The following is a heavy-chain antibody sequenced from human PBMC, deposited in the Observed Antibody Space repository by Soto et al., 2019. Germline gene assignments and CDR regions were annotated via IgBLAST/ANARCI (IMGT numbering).Heavy chain of an antibody. Sequence: GESLKVSCKGSGYSFTSYWIGWVRQMPGKGLEWMGIIYPGDSDTRYSPSFQGQVTISADKSISTAYLQWSSLKASDTAMYYCARQGTNYYDSSGYYYYYGMDVWGQGTTVTVSS. CDR2: IYPGDSDT. V-gene: IGHV5-51*01. D-gene: IGHD3-22*01. CDR3: ARQGTNYYDSSGYYYYYGMDV. CDR1: GYSFTSYW. J-gene: IGHJ6*02.